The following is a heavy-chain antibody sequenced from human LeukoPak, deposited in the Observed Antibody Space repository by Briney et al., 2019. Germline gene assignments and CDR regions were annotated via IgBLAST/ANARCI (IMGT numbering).Heavy chain of an antibody. Sequence: GGSLRLSCAASGFTFSTYWMSWVRQAPGKGLEWVADINQDGSEKYYVDSVKGRFTISRDNAKSSLYLQMNSLRADDTAVYYCARDRALYDSRRGYYYTEDDYWGQGTLVTVSS. J-gene: IGHJ4*02. V-gene: IGHV3-7*01. CDR1: GFTFSTYW. CDR3: ARDRALYDSRRGYYYTEDDY. D-gene: IGHD3-22*01. CDR2: INQDGSEK.